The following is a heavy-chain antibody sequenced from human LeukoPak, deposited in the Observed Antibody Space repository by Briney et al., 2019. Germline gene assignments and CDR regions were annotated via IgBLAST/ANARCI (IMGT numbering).Heavy chain of an antibody. CDR3: ARDADAYSSGWFDD. J-gene: IGHJ4*02. CDR2: ISSTSNNI. CDR1: GFAFSTCG. D-gene: IGHD6-19*01. Sequence: GGSLRLSCVGSGFAFSTCGMNWVRQTPEKGLEWVSAISSTSNNIYYVDSVKGRFTVSRDNAKNSVNLQMNSLRADDSAIYYCARDADAYSSGWFDDWGQGTLVTVSS. V-gene: IGHV3-21*01.